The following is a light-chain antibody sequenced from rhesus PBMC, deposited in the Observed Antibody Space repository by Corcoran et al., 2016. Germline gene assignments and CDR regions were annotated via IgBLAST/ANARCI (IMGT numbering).Light chain of an antibody. Sequence: DIQMTQSPSSLSASVGDRVTITCQVSQGISNNLAWYQQKPGKVPKLLIYAASTLQSGVPSRFSGSGSGTDFTLTISSLQPEDFATYYCQHGYGIFTFGPGTKLDIK. J-gene: IGKJ3*01. CDR2: AAS. CDR3: QHGYGIFT. V-gene: IGKV1S17*01. CDR1: QGISNN.